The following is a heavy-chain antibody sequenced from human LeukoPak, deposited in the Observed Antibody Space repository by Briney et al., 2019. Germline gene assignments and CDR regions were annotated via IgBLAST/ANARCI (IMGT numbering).Heavy chain of an antibody. CDR1: GGSVSSGSYY. D-gene: IGHD3-10*01. CDR3: ARGDLWFGEFFWFDP. Sequence: PSETLSLTCTVSGGSVSSGSYYWSWIRQPPGKGLEWIGYIYYSGSTNYNPSLKSRVTISLDTSKNQFSLKLSSVTAADTAVYYCARGDLWFGEFFWFDPWGQGTLVTVSS. CDR2: IYYSGST. V-gene: IGHV4-61*01. J-gene: IGHJ5*02.